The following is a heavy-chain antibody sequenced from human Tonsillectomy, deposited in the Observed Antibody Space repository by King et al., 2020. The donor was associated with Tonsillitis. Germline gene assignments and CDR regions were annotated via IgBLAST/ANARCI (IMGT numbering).Heavy chain of an antibody. CDR2: IRSKAYGGTT. Sequence: QLVQSGGGLVQPGRSLRLSCLASGFTFGDYAMSWVRQAPGKGLEWVAFIRSKAYGGTTEYAASVKGRFTISRDDSKSIAYLQMNSLKTEDTAVYYCTRLSDWGQGTLVTVSS. D-gene: IGHD2/OR15-2a*01. CDR3: TRLSD. CDR1: GFTFGDYA. J-gene: IGHJ4*02. V-gene: IGHV3-49*04.